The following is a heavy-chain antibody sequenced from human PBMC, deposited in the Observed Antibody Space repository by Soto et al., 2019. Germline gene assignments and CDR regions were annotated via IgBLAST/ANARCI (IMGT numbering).Heavy chain of an antibody. D-gene: IGHD4-17*01. V-gene: IGHV4-30-2*01. CDR1: GGSISSGGYS. CDR3: ARGGDYGDYSVDY. Sequence: PSETLSLTCAVSGGSISSGGYSWSWIRQPPGKGLEWIGYIYHSGSTYYNPSLKSRVTISVDRSKNQFSLKLSSVAAADTAVYYCARGGDYGDYSVDYWGQGTLVTVSS. J-gene: IGHJ4*02. CDR2: IYHSGST.